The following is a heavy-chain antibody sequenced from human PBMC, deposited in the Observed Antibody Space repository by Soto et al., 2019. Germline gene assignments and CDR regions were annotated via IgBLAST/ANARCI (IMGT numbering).Heavy chain of an antibody. CDR1: GYTFTSYG. Sequence: QVQLVQSGAEVKKPGASVKVSCKASGYTFTSYGISWVRQAPGQGLEWMGWISAYNGNTNYAQKLQGRVTMTTDTSTSTAYMELRSLRSDDTAVYYCARSTIAAADEYPVSPFDYWGQGTLVTVSS. V-gene: IGHV1-18*01. D-gene: IGHD6-13*01. J-gene: IGHJ4*02. CDR2: ISAYNGNT. CDR3: ARSTIAAADEYPVSPFDY.